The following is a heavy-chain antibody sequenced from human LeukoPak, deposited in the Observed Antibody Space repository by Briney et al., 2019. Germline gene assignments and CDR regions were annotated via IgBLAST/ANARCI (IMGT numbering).Heavy chain of an antibody. CDR1: GYTFTGYY. V-gene: IGHV1-2*02. J-gene: IGHJ4*02. D-gene: IGHD4-17*01. CDR2: INPNTGGT. CDR3: ARPTATVTTSLKF. Sequence: ASVKVSCKASGYTFTGYYMHWVRQAPGQGLEWMGCINPNTGGTNYAQRFQGRVTMTRDTSISTAYMELSGLRSDDTAVYYCARPTATVTTSLKFWGQGNLVTVSS.